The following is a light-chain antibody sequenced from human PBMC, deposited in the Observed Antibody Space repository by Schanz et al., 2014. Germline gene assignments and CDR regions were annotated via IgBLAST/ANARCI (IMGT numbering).Light chain of an antibody. Sequence: EIVLTQSPGTLSLSPGERATLSCRASQTVRTSYLAWYQQKPGQAPRLLIYGASSRATGIPDRFSGSGSVTDFTLTISTLEPEDFAVYYCQQYGNSPPYTFGQGTKLEIK. J-gene: IGKJ2*01. V-gene: IGKV3-20*01. CDR2: GAS. CDR1: QTVRTSY. CDR3: QQYGNSPPYT.